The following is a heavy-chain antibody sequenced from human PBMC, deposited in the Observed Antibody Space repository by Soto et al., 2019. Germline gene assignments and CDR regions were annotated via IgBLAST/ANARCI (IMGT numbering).Heavy chain of an antibody. D-gene: IGHD5-12*01. CDR1: GGYVNSLY. CDR3: ARDTGFGGPAGSYYFDF. CDR2: IYSSGST. Sequence: SETLSLTCTVSGGYVNSLYWSWIQQPAGKGLEWIGRIYSSGSTNYNPSLKSRLTMSLDTSKNQVSLTLNSVTAADTAVYYCARDTGFGGPAGSYYFDFWGQGSLVTVSS. J-gene: IGHJ4*02. V-gene: IGHV4-4*07.